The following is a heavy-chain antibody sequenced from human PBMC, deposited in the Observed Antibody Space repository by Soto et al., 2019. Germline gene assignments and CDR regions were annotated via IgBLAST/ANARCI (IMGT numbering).Heavy chain of an antibody. CDR3: SQGIVATIGGGYYYGLDV. J-gene: IGHJ6*02. Sequence: GGSLRLSCAASGVTFINAWMSWVRQASGKGLEWVGRIKSKTDGGTTDYAAPVKGRFTISRDDSKNTLYLQMNSLKTEDTAVYYCSQGIVATIGGGYYYGLDVWGQGTTVTVSS. CDR1: GVTFINAW. V-gene: IGHV3-15*01. CDR2: IKSKTDGGTT. D-gene: IGHD5-12*01.